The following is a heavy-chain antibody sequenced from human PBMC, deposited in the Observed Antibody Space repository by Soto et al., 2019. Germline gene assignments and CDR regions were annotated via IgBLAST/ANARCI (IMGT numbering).Heavy chain of an antibody. CDR2: IYHSGST. CDR1: GGSISSGGYS. Sequence: SETLSLTCAVSGGSISSGGYSWSWIRQPPGKGLEWIGYIYHSGSTYYSPSLKNRLTITKDISKNQVVLTMTNMGPMDTGTYYCARKGPEDWPLDYWGQGTLVTVSS. CDR3: ARKGPEDWPLDY. J-gene: IGHJ4*02. D-gene: IGHD3-9*01. V-gene: IGHV4-30-2*02.